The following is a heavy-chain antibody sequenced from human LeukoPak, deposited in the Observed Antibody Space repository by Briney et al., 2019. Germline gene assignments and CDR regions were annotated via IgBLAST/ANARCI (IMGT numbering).Heavy chain of an antibody. D-gene: IGHD2-2*01. CDR3: ARDSCSSTSCHDY. CDR2: IIPILGIA. Sequence: ASVKVSCKASGGTFSSYAISWLRQAPGQGLEWMGRIIPILGIANYAQKFQGRVTITADKSTSTAYMELSSLRSEDTAVYYCARDSCSSTSCHDYWGQGTLVTVSS. J-gene: IGHJ4*02. V-gene: IGHV1-69*04. CDR1: GGTFSSYA.